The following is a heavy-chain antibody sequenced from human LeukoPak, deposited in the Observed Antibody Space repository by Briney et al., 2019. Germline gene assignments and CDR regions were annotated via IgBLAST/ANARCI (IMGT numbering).Heavy chain of an antibody. V-gene: IGHV4-34*01. CDR1: GGSFSGYY. CDR2: INHSGST. J-gene: IGHJ4*02. CDR3: ARGGFLFFDY. D-gene: IGHD2-21*01. Sequence: SETLSLTCAVYGGSFSGYYWSWIRQPPGKGLEWIGEINHSGSTNYNPSLKSRVTISVDTSKNRFSLKLSSVTAADTAVYYCARGGFLFFDYWGQGTLVTVSS.